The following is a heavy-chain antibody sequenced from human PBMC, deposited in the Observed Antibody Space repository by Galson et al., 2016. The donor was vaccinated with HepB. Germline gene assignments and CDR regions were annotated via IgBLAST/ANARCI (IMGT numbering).Heavy chain of an antibody. CDR1: GFTVSSNY. CDR2: IYSGGGT. V-gene: IGHV3-53*01. Sequence: SLRLSCAASGFTVSSNYMSWVRQAPGKGLEWVSVIYSGGGTYYADSVKGRFTISRDNSKNTLYLQMNSLRAEDTAVYYCAKPTPSPGTWNFASWGQGTLVSVSS. CDR3: AKPTPSPGTWNFAS. J-gene: IGHJ4*02. D-gene: IGHD5-12*01.